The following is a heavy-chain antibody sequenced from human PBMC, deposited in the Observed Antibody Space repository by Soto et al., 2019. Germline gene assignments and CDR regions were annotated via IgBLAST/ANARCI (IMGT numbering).Heavy chain of an antibody. V-gene: IGHV1-18*01. CDR1: GYTFTSYG. CDR2: ISAYNGNT. Sequence: QVQLVQSGAEVKKPGASVKVSCKASGYTFTSYGISWVRQAPGQGLEWMGWISAYNGNTNYAQKLQGRVTMTTDTSTRTAYRELRSIRSDDTAVYYCERDPPSFGVVDDYWGKGTLVTVSS. D-gene: IGHD3-3*01. J-gene: IGHJ4*02. CDR3: ERDPPSFGVVDDY.